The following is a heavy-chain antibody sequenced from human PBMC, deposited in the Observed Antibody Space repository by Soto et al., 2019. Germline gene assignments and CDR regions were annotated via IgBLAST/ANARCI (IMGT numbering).Heavy chain of an antibody. V-gene: IGHV4-59*01. Sequence: QVQLQESGPGLVKPSETLSLTCTVSGGSISSYYWSWIRQPPGKGLEWIGYIYYSGSTNYNPSLKSRVTISVDTSKNQFSRKLSSVTAADTAVYYCARFTARGAFDIWGQGTMVTVSS. CDR3: ARFTARGAFDI. D-gene: IGHD3-10*01. J-gene: IGHJ3*02. CDR1: GGSISSYY. CDR2: IYYSGST.